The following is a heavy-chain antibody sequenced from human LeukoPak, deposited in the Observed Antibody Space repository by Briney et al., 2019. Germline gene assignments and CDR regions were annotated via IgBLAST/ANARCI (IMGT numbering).Heavy chain of an antibody. CDR1: GGSISSYY. J-gene: IGHJ5*02. V-gene: IGHV4-4*07. CDR3: TRTPPYNWFDL. CDR2: IYTSGST. Sequence: SETLSLTCTVSGGSISSYYWSWIRQPARKGLEWIGRIYTSGSTNYNPSLKSRVTMSVDTSKNQFSLKLSSVTAADTSVYYCTRTPPYNWFDLWGQGTLVTVSS.